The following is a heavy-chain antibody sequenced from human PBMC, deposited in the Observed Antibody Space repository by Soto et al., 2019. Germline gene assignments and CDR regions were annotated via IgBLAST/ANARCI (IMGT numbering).Heavy chain of an antibody. V-gene: IGHV4-34*01. Sequence: QVQLQQWGAGLLKPSETLSLTCAVYGESFTNYYWSWIRQPPGKGLEWIGEINHSGATNYNPSLKSRVTISVDTSKNQISLKLSSVTAADTAVFYCARSLTKLAAFDPWGQGTRVTVSS. CDR2: INHSGAT. CDR1: GESFTNYY. D-gene: IGHD6-13*01. CDR3: ARSLTKLAAFDP. J-gene: IGHJ5*02.